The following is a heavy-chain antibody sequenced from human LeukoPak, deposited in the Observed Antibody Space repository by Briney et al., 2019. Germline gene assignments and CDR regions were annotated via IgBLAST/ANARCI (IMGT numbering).Heavy chain of an antibody. V-gene: IGHV3-43*02. CDR1: GFTFDDYA. J-gene: IGHJ3*02. CDR2: ISGDGGST. CDR3: AKEKGHDTPFFAFDI. D-gene: IGHD2/OR15-2a*01. Sequence: GGSLRLSCAATGFTFDDYAMHWVRQAPGKGLEWVSLISGDGGSTYYADSVKGRFTISRDNSKNSLYLQMNSLRTEDTALYYCAKEKGHDTPFFAFDIWGQGTMVTVSS.